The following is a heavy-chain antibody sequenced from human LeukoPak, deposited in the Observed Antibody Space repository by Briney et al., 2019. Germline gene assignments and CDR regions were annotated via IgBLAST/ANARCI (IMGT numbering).Heavy chain of an antibody. CDR1: GGAITGHY. Sequence: PSETLSLTCNVSGGAITGHYWSWLRQSPEKGLEWIGFIYFNGMTKYSPSLESRVTISVDTSKNQFSLKLSSVTAADTAVYYCARSSGYYGGDMNVWGKGTTVSVS. D-gene: IGHD3-22*01. CDR3: ARSSGYYGGDMNV. CDR2: IYFNGMT. V-gene: IGHV4-4*08. J-gene: IGHJ6*03.